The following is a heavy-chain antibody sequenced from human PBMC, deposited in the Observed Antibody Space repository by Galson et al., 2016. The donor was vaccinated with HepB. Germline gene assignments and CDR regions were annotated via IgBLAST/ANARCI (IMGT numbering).Heavy chain of an antibody. CDR3: AREADNWNDKQFDY. Sequence: SVKVSCKASGYTFINNYIHWVRQAPGQGLEWMGIINPTGGSTNYAQKFRGRVTMTRDTSTSTIYMEVSSLRSEDTAVYYCAREADNWNDKQFDYWGQGTLVTVSS. V-gene: IGHV1-46*01. CDR1: GYTFINNY. D-gene: IGHD1-20*01. CDR2: INPTGGST. J-gene: IGHJ4*02.